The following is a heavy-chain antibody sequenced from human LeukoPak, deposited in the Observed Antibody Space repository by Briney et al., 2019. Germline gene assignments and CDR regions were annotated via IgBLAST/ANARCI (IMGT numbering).Heavy chain of an antibody. D-gene: IGHD5-18*01. V-gene: IGHV1-69*05. Sequence: SVKVSCKASGGTFISYAISWVRQAPGQGLEWMGRIIPIFGKANYAQKFQGRVTITTDESTSTAYMELSSLRSEDTAVYYCARAVSVGDTAIVLWGQGTLVTVSS. CDR2: IIPIFGKA. CDR3: ARAVSVGDTAIVL. J-gene: IGHJ4*02. CDR1: GGTFISYA.